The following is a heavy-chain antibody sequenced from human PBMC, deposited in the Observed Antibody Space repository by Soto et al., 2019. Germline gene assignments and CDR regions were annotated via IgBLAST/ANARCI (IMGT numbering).Heavy chain of an antibody. CDR2: TSYDGNNE. CDR1: GFTFSNYA. CDR3: AKDKGVFNWATSYFDY. J-gene: IGHJ4*02. Sequence: GSLRLSCAASGFTFSNYAMHWVRQAPGKGLEWVALTSYDGNNEYYTDSVKGRFTISRDNSKNTLFLQMNSQRPEDTAVYYCAKDKGVFNWATSYFDYWGQGALVTVSS. V-gene: IGHV3-30*18. D-gene: IGHD1-1*01.